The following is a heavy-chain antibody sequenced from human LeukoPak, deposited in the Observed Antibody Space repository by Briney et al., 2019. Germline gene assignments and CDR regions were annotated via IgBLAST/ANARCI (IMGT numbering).Heavy chain of an antibody. CDR2: INPNSGGT. D-gene: IGHD3-9*01. Sequence: ASVKVSCKASGYTFTGYYMHWVRQAPGQGLEWMGWINPNSGGTNYAQKFQGRVTMTRDTSISTAYMELSRLRSDDTAVYYCARGTKGRYFDWLLEGRKKNYFDYWGQGTLVTVSS. V-gene: IGHV1-2*02. CDR3: ARGTKGRYFDWLLEGRKKNYFDY. CDR1: GYTFTGYY. J-gene: IGHJ4*02.